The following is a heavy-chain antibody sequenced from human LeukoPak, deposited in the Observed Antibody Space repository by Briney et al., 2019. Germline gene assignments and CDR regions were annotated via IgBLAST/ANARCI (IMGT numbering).Heavy chain of an antibody. CDR3: VRSLPGDTSGFYYCDS. CDR1: GYSFTSYW. CDR2: IYPDDSTV. D-gene: IGHD3-16*01. Sequence: KGGESLKISCKGSGYSFTSYWIGWVRQMPGKGLEWMGIIYPDDSTVRYSPPFQGQVIFSVDKSISTAYLQWSSLKASDTAIYYCVRSLPGDTSGFYYCDSWGQGTLVTVSS. V-gene: IGHV5-51*01. J-gene: IGHJ4*02.